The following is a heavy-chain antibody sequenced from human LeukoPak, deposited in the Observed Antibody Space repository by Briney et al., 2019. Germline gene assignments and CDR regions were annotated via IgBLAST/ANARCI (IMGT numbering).Heavy chain of an antibody. V-gene: IGHV1-69*13. CDR2: IIPIFGTA. D-gene: IGHD3-10*01. CDR3: ARGKRVVRMVRGVTYYFDY. Sequence: GASVTVSCKASGGTFSSYAISWVRQAPGQGLEWMGGIIPIFGTANYAQKLQGRVTITADESTSTAYMELSSLRSEDTTVYYCARGKRVVRMVRGVTYYFDYWGQGTLVTVSS. CDR1: GGTFSSYA. J-gene: IGHJ4*02.